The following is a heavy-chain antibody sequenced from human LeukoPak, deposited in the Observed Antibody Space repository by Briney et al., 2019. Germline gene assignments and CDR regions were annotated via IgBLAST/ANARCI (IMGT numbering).Heavy chain of an antibody. CDR2: IYTSGST. V-gene: IGHV4-4*07. Sequence: SETLSLTCTVSGGSISSYYWSWIRQPAGKGLEWIGRIYTSGSTNYNPSLKSRVTMSVDTSKNQFSLKLSSVTAADTAVYYCARRPESPYYYDSSGRRAFGIWGQGTMVTVSS. D-gene: IGHD3-22*01. CDR3: ARRPESPYYYDSSGRRAFGI. J-gene: IGHJ3*02. CDR1: GGSISSYY.